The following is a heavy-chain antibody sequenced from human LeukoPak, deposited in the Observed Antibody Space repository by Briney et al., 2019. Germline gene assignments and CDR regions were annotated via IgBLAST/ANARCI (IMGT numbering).Heavy chain of an antibody. Sequence: PGGSLRLSCAASGFTFSSYSMNWVRQAPGKGLEWVSSISSSSSYIYYADSVKGRFTISRDNAKNSLYLQMNSLRAEDTAVYYCARDPEPDPLRHHVDIVATTDSDYWGQGTLVTVSS. V-gene: IGHV3-21*01. D-gene: IGHD5-12*01. CDR1: GFTFSSYS. J-gene: IGHJ4*02. CDR2: ISSSSSYI. CDR3: ARDPEPDPLRHHVDIVATTDSDY.